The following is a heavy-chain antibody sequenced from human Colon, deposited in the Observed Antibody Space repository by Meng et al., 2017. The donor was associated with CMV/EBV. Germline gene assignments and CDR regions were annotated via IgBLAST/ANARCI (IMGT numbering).Heavy chain of an antibody. Sequence: QVPLVQSGTEVKKPGPSVKVSCQTSGYTFTANHLHWVRQAPGQGLEWMGWIYPQDGGTYFAQKFQDRVTLTRDTSITTAYMELSGLTSDDTAIYYCVRESWYFDFWGEGTLVTVSS. CDR2: IYPQDGGT. CDR1: GYTFTANH. V-gene: IGHV1-2*02. J-gene: IGHJ4*02. D-gene: IGHD6-13*01. CDR3: VRESWYFDF.